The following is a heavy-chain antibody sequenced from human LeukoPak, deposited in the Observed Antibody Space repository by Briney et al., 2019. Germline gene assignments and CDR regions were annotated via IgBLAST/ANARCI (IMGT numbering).Heavy chain of an antibody. J-gene: IGHJ6*02. D-gene: IGHD1-1*01. V-gene: IGHV3-23*01. CDR2: TYGGGAIK. CDR1: AFTFSSYA. Sequence: AGTLCLYGSASAFTFSSYALSWLRQAQGMGLVWWLATYGGGAIKYYAVPVKGRFTISRYITKNNLYLHSNSLRAEDAAVYYCAIARWMRGGMVVWGQGTTV. CDR3: AIARWMRGGMVV.